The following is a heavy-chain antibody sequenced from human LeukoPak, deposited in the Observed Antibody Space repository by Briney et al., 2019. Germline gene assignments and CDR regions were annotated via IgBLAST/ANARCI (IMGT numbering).Heavy chain of an antibody. D-gene: IGHD5-18*01. J-gene: IGHJ4*02. CDR1: GGSISSHY. V-gene: IGHV4-59*11. CDR2: IYYSGST. Sequence: SETLSLTCTVSGGSISSHYWSWIRQPPGKGLEWIGYIYYSGSTNYNPSLKSRVTISVDTSKNQFSLKLSSVTAADTAVYYCPREPITAMYSDYWGQGTLVTVSS. CDR3: PREPITAMYSDY.